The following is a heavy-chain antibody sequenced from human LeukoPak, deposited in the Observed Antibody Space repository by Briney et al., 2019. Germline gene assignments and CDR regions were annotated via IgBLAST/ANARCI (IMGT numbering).Heavy chain of an antibody. J-gene: IGHJ4*02. Sequence: PGGSLRLPCAASGFTFSSYAMHWVRQAPGKGLEWVAVISYDGSNKYYADSVKGRFTTSRDNSKNTLYLQMNSLRAEDTAVYYCAKRHPKYNGKGDYFDYWGRGTLVPVS. CDR3: AKRHPKYNGKGDYFDY. V-gene: IGHV3-30-3*02. CDR1: GFTFSSYA. CDR2: ISYDGSNK. D-gene: IGHD1-1*01.